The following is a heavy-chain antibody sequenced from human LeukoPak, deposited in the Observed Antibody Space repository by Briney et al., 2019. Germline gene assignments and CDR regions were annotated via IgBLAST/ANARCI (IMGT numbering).Heavy chain of an antibody. CDR1: GFTFSSYA. CDR3: ARQVVAVAGTGYFDY. Sequence: GSLRLSCAASGFTFSSYAMSWVRQAPGKGLEWIGSIYYSGSTYYNASLKSRGTISVDTSKNQFSLKLNSVTAADTAVYFCARQVVAVAGTGYFDYWGQGTLVTVSS. V-gene: IGHV4-39*01. CDR2: IYYSGST. J-gene: IGHJ4*02. D-gene: IGHD6-19*01.